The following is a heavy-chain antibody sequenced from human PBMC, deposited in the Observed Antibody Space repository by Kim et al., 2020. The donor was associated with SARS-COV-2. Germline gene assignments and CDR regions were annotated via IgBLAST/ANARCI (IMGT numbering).Heavy chain of an antibody. D-gene: IGHD6-6*01. CDR1: GYTFTSYG. CDR2: ISAYNGNT. Sequence: ASVKVSCKASGYTFTSYGISWVRQAPGQGLEWMGWISAYNGNTNYAQKLQGRVTMTTDTSTSTAYMELRSLRSDDTAVYYCARDLQVGSGAAHPLGGFDYWGQGTLVTVSS. V-gene: IGHV1-18*01. J-gene: IGHJ4*02. CDR3: ARDLQVGSGAAHPLGGFDY.